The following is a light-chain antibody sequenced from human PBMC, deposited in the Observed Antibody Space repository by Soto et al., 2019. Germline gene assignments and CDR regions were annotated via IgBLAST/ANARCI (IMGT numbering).Light chain of an antibody. CDR3: FSFTTTSTHV. V-gene: IGLV2-14*01. Sequence: QSALTQPASLSGSPGQSITISCTGTSSDIGAYDYVSWFQQHPGKAPKLMISEVNNRPSGVSNRFSGSKYGNTAYLTISGLQVEDEAEHFCFSFTTTSTHVFGTGTQLTVL. J-gene: IGLJ1*01. CDR1: SSDIGAYDY. CDR2: EVN.